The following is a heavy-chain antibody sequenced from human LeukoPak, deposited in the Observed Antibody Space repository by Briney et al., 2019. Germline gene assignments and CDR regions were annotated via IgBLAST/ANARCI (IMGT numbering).Heavy chain of an antibody. D-gene: IGHD5-18*01. CDR3: ARSRVVAALNSYGYSVYFDY. J-gene: IGHJ4*02. Sequence: AASVKVSCKASGGTFSSYAISWVRQAPGQGLEWMGGIIPIFGTANYAQKFQGRVTITTDESTSTAYMELSSLRSEDTAVYYCARSRVVAALNSYGYSVYFDYWGQGTLVTVSS. V-gene: IGHV1-69*05. CDR2: IIPIFGTA. CDR1: GGTFSSYA.